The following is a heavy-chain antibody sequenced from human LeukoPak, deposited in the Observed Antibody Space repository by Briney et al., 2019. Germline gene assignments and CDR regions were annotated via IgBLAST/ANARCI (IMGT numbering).Heavy chain of an antibody. Sequence: GESLKISCKGSGYSFTSYWIGLGRQMPGKGVELGGIIYPGITDTRYSPSFQCQVTISPAKSISTAYLQWSSLKASDTAMYYCARHLSWFDPWGQGTLVTVSS. J-gene: IGHJ5*02. CDR2: IYPGITDT. V-gene: IGHV5-51*01. CDR3: ARHLSWFDP. CDR1: GYSFTSYW.